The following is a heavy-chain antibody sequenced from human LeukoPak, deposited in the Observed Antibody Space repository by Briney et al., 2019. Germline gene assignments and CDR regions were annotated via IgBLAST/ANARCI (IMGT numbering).Heavy chain of an antibody. Sequence: PSETLSLTCTVSSGSISSYYWGWIRQPPGKGLEWIGSIYYSGGTYYNPSLKSRVTISVDTSKNQFSLKLSSVTAADTAVYYCARLLDYGGNSVAFDIWGQGTMVTVSS. CDR1: SGSISSYY. CDR2: IYYSGGT. V-gene: IGHV4-39*01. D-gene: IGHD4-23*01. J-gene: IGHJ3*02. CDR3: ARLLDYGGNSVAFDI.